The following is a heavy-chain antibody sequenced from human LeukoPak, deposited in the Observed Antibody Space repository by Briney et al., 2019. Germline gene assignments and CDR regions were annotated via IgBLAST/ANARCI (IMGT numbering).Heavy chain of an antibody. D-gene: IGHD6-19*01. V-gene: IGHV1-69*04. CDR3: ARDKEEQWLAYNWFDP. Sequence: ASVKVSCKASGYIFTDYYMHWVRQAPGQGLEWMGRIIPILGIANYAQKFQGRVTITADKSTSTAYMELSSLRSEDTAVYYCARDKEEQWLAYNWFDPWGQGTLVTVSS. J-gene: IGHJ5*02. CDR2: IIPILGIA. CDR1: GYIFTDYY.